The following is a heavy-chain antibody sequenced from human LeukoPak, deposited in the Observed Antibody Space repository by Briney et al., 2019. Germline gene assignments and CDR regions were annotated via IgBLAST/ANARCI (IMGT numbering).Heavy chain of an antibody. CDR3: AKAFRGLREYYYYMDV. CDR1: GFTFSSYA. Sequence: GGSLRLSCAASGFTFSSYAMSWVRQAPGKGLEWVSAISGSAVTTYYGDSVKGRFTISRDNSKNTLYLQMNSLRAEDTAVYYCAKAFRGLREYYYYMDVWGKGTTVTVSS. J-gene: IGHJ6*03. CDR2: ISGSAVTT. D-gene: IGHD3-16*01. V-gene: IGHV3-23*01.